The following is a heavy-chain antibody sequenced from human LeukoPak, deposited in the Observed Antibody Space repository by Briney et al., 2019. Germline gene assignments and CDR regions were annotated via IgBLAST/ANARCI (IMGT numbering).Heavy chain of an antibody. CDR2: IKQDGSEK. CDR1: GFTFSSYW. D-gene: IGHD3-16*01. Sequence: GGSLRLSCAASGFTFSSYWMSWVRQAPGKGLEWVANIKQDGSEKYYVDSVKGRFTIPRDNAKNSLYLQMNSLRAEDTAVYYCARDDYVWGSYNDYWGQGTLVTVSS. J-gene: IGHJ4*02. CDR3: ARDDYVWGSYNDY. V-gene: IGHV3-7*03.